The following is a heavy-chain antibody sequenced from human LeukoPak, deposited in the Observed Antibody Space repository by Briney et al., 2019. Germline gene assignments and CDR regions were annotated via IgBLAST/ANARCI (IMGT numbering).Heavy chain of an antibody. CDR2: IKPDGSEK. D-gene: IGHD3-10*01. CDR1: GFTFSDYW. J-gene: IGHJ4*02. Sequence: GGSLRLSCAASGFTFSDYWMTWVRQAPGKGLEWVANIKPDGSEKYYVDSVKGRFTISRDNAKNSLYLQMNSLRAEDTAVYYCARLWFGELSQDYWGQGTLVTVSS. V-gene: IGHV3-7*01. CDR3: ARLWFGELSQDY.